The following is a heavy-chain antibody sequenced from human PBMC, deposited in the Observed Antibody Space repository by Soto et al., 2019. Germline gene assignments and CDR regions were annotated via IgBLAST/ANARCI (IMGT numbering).Heavy chain of an antibody. J-gene: IGHJ4*02. V-gene: IGHV3-33*01. CDR2: IWYDGSNK. D-gene: IGHD6-13*01. Sequence: QVQLVESGGGVVQPGRSLRLSCAASGFTFSSYGMHWVRQAPGKGLEWVAVIWYDGSNKYYADSVKGRFTISRDNSKNTLYLQMNSLRAEDTAVYYCARDSVAWIAAAGHFDYGGQGTLVTVSS. CDR1: GFTFSSYG. CDR3: ARDSVAWIAAAGHFDY.